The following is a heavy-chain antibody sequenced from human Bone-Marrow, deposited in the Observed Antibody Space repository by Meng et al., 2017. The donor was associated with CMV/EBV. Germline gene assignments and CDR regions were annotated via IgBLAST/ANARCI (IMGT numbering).Heavy chain of an antibody. CDR3: AKDTNGNLDY. CDR1: GFTFSSYA. V-gene: IGHV3-33*06. J-gene: IGHJ4*02. Sequence: GESLKISCAASGFTFSSYAMHWVRQAPGKGLEWVAVIWYDGSNKYYADSVKGRFTISRDNSKNTLYLQMNSLRAEDTAVYYCAKDTNGNLDYWGQGTLVTVSS. D-gene: IGHD4-23*01. CDR2: IWYDGSNK.